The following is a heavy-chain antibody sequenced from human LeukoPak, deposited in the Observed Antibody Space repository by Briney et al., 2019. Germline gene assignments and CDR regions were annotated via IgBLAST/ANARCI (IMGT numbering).Heavy chain of an antibody. V-gene: IGHV3-11*01. D-gene: IGHD3-10*01. CDR2: ISSSGSTI. CDR3: ARVLGSNKILDY. Sequence: GGSLRLSCAASGFTFSDYYMSWIRRAPGKGLEWVSYISSSGSTIYYADSVKGRFTISRDNAKNSLYLQMNSLRAEDTAVYHCARVLGSNKILDYWGQGTLVTVSS. J-gene: IGHJ4*02. CDR1: GFTFSDYY.